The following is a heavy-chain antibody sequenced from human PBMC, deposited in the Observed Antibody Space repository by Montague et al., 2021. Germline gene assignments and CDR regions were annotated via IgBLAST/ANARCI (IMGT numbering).Heavy chain of an antibody. CDR1: GFTFSRFA. V-gene: IGHV3-23*03. J-gene: IGHJ4*02. CDR3: AKDRGDSSGWPIFDY. CDR2: IHRRGSPT. D-gene: IGHD6-19*01. Sequence: SLRLSCAASGFTFSRFAMSWVRQAPGKGLEWVSIIHRRGSPTYYGDSVKGRFTISRDDSRNMLYLQLNSLRAEDTAVYYCAKDRGDSSGWPIFDYWGQGTLFTVSS.